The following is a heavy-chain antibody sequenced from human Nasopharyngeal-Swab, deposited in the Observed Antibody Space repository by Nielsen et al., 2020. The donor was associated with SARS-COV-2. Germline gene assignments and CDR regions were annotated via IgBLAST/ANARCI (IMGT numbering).Heavy chain of an antibody. J-gene: IGHJ4*02. CDR2: INPNSGGT. D-gene: IGHD2-21*01. CDR1: GYTFTGYY. CDR3: AREAVKGETAIDY. V-gene: IGHV1-2*02. Sequence: ASVKVSCKASGYTFTGYYMHWVRQAPGQGLEWMGWINPNSGGTNYAQKFQGRVTMTRDTSISTAYMELSGLRSDDTAVYYCAREAVKGETAIDYWGQGTLVTVSS.